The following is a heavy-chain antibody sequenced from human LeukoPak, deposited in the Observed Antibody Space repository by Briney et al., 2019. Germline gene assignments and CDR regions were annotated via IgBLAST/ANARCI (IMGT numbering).Heavy chain of an antibody. CDR2: ISSSGSTI. V-gene: IGHV3-11*01. D-gene: IGHD3-22*01. Sequence: PGGSLRLSCAASGFTFSDYYMSWIRQAPGKGLEGVSYISSSGSTIYYADSVKGRFTISRDNAKNSLYLQMNSLRAEDTAVYYCARDSDYDSSGYSGYWGQGALVTVSS. CDR1: GFTFSDYY. J-gene: IGHJ4*02. CDR3: ARDSDYDSSGYSGY.